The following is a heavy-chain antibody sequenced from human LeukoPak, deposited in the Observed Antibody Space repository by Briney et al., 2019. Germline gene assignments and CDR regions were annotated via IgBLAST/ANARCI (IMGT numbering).Heavy chain of an antibody. CDR1: GGSSSSHY. CDR2: MFDTGRT. J-gene: IGHJ4*01. V-gene: IGHV4-59*11. D-gene: IGHD5-18*01. Sequence: SETLSLTCTVSGGSSSSHYWSWIRQPPGEGLEWIGYMFDTGRTKDNPSLKSRVTLSADTTKNQFSLRLSSVTAADTAVYYCATIKRGSIFGYFDFWGQGILVTVSS. CDR3: ATIKRGSIFGYFDF.